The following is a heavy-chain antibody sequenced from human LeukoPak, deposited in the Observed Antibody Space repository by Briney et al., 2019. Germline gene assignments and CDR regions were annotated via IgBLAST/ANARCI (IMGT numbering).Heavy chain of an antibody. CDR1: GFTFDDYG. J-gene: IGHJ4*02. D-gene: IGHD2-15*01. CDR2: INWNGGST. CDR3: ARLGYCSGGSCYHFDY. V-gene: IGHV3-20*04. Sequence: GVLRLSCAASGFTFDDYGMSWVRQAPGKGLEWVSGINWNGGSTGYADSVKGRFTISRDNANNSLYLQMNSLRAEDTALYYCARLGYCSGGSCYHFDYWGQGTLVTVSS.